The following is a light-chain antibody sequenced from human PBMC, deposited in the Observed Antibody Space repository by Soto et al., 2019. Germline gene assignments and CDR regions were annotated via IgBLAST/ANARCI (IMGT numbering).Light chain of an antibody. CDR1: QTISSW. CDR2: KAS. CDR3: QHYNSHSEA. J-gene: IGKJ1*01. V-gene: IGKV1-5*03. Sequence: DIQMTQSPSTLSGSVGDRVTITCRASQTISSWLAWYQQKPGKAPKLLIYKASTLKSGVPSRFSGSGSGTEFTLTITSLQTDDSATYYCQHYNSHSEAFGQGTKVDIK.